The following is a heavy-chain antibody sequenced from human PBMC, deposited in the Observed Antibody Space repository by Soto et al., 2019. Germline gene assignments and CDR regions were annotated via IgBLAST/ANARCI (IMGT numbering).Heavy chain of an antibody. CDR3: ARGPGSSWPGGYYYYGMDV. Sequence: PGGSLRLSCAASGFTFSSYAMSWVRQAPGKGLEWVSAISGSGGSTYYAGSVKGRFTISRDNSKNTLYLQMNSLRAEDTAVYYCARGPGSSWPGGYYYYGMDVWGQGTTVTVSS. V-gene: IGHV3-23*01. CDR2: ISGSGGST. D-gene: IGHD6-13*01. CDR1: GFTFSSYA. J-gene: IGHJ6*02.